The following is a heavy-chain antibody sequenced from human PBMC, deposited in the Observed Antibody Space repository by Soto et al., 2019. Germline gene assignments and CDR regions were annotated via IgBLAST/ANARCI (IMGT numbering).Heavy chain of an antibody. V-gene: IGHV1-3*01. CDR3: ARDKITGTLDY. Sequence: ASVNVSCKASGYTSTSYDMHWVRQAPGQRLEWMGWINAGNGNTKYSQKFQGRVTITRDTSASTAYMELSSLRSEDTAVYYCARDKITGTLDYWGQGTLVTVS. CDR2: INAGNGNT. J-gene: IGHJ4*02. D-gene: IGHD1-20*01. CDR1: GYTSTSYD.